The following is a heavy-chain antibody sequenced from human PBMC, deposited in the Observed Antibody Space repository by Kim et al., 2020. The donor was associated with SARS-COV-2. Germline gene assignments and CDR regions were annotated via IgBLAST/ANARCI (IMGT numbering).Heavy chain of an antibody. D-gene: IGHD4-17*01. Sequence: ASVKVSCKASGYTFTSYAMNWVRQAPGQGLEWMGWINTNTGNPTYAQGFTGRFVFSLDTSVSTAYLQISSLKAEDTAVYYCARDGYGDYVPGGNYYYYGMAVWGQATTVTVSS. CDR3: ARDGYGDYVPGGNYYYYGMAV. CDR1: GYTFTSYA. J-gene: IGHJ6*02. CDR2: INTNTGNP. V-gene: IGHV7-4-1*02.